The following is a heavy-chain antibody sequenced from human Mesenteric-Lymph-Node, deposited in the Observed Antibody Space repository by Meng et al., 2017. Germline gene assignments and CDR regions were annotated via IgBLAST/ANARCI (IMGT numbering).Heavy chain of an antibody. J-gene: IGHJ4*02. D-gene: IGHD5-18*01. V-gene: IGHV4-61*02. CDR2: IYTSGST. Sequence: SETLSLTCTVSGGSISSGSYYWSWIRQPAGKGLEWIGRIYTSGSTNYNPSLKSRVTISVDTSKNQFSLKLSSVTAADTAVYYCARARIQLWTRHATPLDYWGQGTLVTVSS. CDR3: ARARIQLWTRHATPLDY. CDR1: GGSISSGSYY.